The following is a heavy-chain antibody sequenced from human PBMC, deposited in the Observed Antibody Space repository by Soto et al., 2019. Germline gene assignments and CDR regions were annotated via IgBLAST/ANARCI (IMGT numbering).Heavy chain of an antibody. V-gene: IGHV5-51*01. Sequence: LGQSVKISCXGFDYTFAAYWIGWVGQMPGKGLEWMGAINPRHSDAKSRPPFEGQVTISADTSINTPFLQWRSLNASDTAMYYCARPHYTQDVWYHTYDICGKGTMVTV. J-gene: IGHJ3*02. CDR1: DYTFAAYW. D-gene: IGHD3-3*01. CDR2: INPRHSDA. CDR3: ARPHYTQDVWYHTYDI.